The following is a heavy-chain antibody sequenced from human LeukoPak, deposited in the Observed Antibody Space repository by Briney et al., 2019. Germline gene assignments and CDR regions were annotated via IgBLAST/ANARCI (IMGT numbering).Heavy chain of an antibody. Sequence: SETLSLTCTVSGDSISGSSYYWGWIRQPPGKGLEGIGNIYYGGSTYYNPSLKSLVSISVDTSNNQFSLKVSSVTAADAAVYSRASADAYTTDYWGQGPLVTVSS. V-gene: IGHV4-39*01. CDR1: GDSISGSSYY. CDR2: IYYGGST. D-gene: IGHD5-24*01. J-gene: IGHJ4*02. CDR3: ASADAYTTDY.